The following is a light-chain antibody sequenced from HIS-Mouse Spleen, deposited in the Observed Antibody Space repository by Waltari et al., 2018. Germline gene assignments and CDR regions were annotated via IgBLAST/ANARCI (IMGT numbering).Light chain of an antibody. Sequence: DIVMTQSPLSLPVTPGEPASISCRSIQSLLHSNGYNYLDWYLQKPGQSPQLLIYLGSNRASGVPDRFSGSGSGTDFTLKISRVEAEDVGAYYCMQALQTPFTFGPGTKVDIK. CDR1: QSLLHSNGYNY. J-gene: IGKJ3*01. CDR2: LGS. CDR3: MQALQTPFT. V-gene: IGKV2-28*01.